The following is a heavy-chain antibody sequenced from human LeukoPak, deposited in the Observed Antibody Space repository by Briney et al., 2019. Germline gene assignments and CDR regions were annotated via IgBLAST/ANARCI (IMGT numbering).Heavy chain of an antibody. J-gene: IGHJ4*02. V-gene: IGHV4-39*07. CDR1: GGSISGSSYY. CDR3: ARDQRDGYNPYI. D-gene: IGHD5-24*01. CDR2: INHSGST. Sequence: PSETLSLTCTVSGGSISGSSYYWSWIRQPPGKGLEWIGEINHSGSTNYNPSLKSRVTISVDTSKNQFSLKLSSVTAADTAVYYCARDQRDGYNPYIWGQGTLVTVSS.